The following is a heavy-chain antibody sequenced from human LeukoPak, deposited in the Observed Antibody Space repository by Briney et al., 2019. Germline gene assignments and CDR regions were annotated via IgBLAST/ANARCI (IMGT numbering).Heavy chain of an antibody. CDR3: ARGERIAATSLGRIYYYYYYMDV. CDR2: MNPNSGNT. Sequence: EASVKVSCKASGYTFTNYGISWVRQAPGQGLEWMGWMNPNSGNTGYAQKFQGRVTITRNTSISTAYMELSSLRSEDTAVYYCARGERIAATSLGRIYYYYYYMDVWGKGTTVTVSS. J-gene: IGHJ6*03. V-gene: IGHV1-8*03. D-gene: IGHD6-13*01. CDR1: GYTFTNYG.